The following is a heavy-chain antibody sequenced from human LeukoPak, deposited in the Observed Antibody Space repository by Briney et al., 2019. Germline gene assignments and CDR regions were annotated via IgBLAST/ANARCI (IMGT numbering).Heavy chain of an antibody. CDR3: AKDLSVAGPFDY. V-gene: IGHV3-23*01. D-gene: IGHD6-19*01. CDR2: IGGYGLNP. Sequence: GGSLRLSCAASGFTFSNSGMSWVRQAPGKGLEWVSSIGGYGLNPYYADSVQGRFTISRDNSKNTLYLQMSSLRVEDTAIYYCAKDLSVAGPFDYWGQGILVTVSS. J-gene: IGHJ4*02. CDR1: GFTFSNSG.